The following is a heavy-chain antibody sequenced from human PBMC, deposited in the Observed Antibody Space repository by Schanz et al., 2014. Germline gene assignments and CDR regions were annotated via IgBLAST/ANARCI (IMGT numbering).Heavy chain of an antibody. Sequence: EMQLLESGGGLIQPGGSLRLSCAASGFTFSTHAMSWVRQAPGKGLEWVSAISGSGGSTYYAESVKGRFTISRDNAKNSLYLQMNGLRAEDTAVYYCAKGRFGELSAFDIWGQGTMVTVSS. V-gene: IGHV3-23*01. CDR1: GFTFSTHA. CDR2: ISGSGGST. CDR3: AKGRFGELSAFDI. D-gene: IGHD3-10*01. J-gene: IGHJ3*02.